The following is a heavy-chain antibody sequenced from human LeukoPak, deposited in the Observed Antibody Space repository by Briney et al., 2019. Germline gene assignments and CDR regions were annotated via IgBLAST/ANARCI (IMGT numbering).Heavy chain of an antibody. CDR3: ARDRHHWSGYPTNFDY. J-gene: IGHJ4*02. Sequence: SETLSLTCTVSGGSISSSSYYWGWIRQPPGKGLEWIRSVYYSWSTYYNPSLKRRVTISVDTSKNQFSLKLSSVTAADTAVYYCARDRHHWSGYPTNFDYWGRGTLVTVSS. CDR1: GGSISSSSYY. V-gene: IGHV4-39*07. D-gene: IGHD3-3*01. CDR2: VYYSWST.